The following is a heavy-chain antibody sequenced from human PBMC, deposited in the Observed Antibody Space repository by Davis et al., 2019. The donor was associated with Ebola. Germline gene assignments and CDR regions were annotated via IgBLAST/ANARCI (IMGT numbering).Heavy chain of an antibody. CDR1: GDTFSTNT. J-gene: IGHJ4*02. V-gene: IGHV1-69*13. Sequence: SVKVSCKASGDTFSTNTVIWVRQAPGQGLEWMGELIPLFATPSYSQKFQGRVTITADESTATAYMELSSLGSEDSGIYYCATAENSFGVVLRHYFESWGQGTLVTVSA. CDR3: ATAENSFGVVLRHYFES. CDR2: LIPLFATP. D-gene: IGHD3-3*01.